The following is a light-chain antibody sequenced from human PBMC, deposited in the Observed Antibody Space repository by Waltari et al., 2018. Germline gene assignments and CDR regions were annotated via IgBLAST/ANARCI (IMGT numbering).Light chain of an antibody. J-gene: IGKJ2*02. CDR2: ETS. CDR1: QTIDY. V-gene: IGKV1-39*01. CDR3: QPNYDTPRT. Sequence: QMTQSPSSLSASVGDRVTITCRASQTIDYLSWYQHKPGEAPKLLIYETSTLQSVVPTRFSGSKFGTTFILTISSLQPEDCATYFCQPNYDTPRTFGQGTKVDIK.